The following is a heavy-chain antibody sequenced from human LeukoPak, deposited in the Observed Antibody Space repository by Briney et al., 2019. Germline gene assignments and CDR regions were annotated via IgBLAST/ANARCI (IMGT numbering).Heavy chain of an antibody. J-gene: IGHJ4*02. D-gene: IGHD3-10*01. Sequence: GGSLRLSCAASGFTFSSYNMNWVRQAPGKGLEWVSSISSSSDYIYYADSVKGRFTISRDNSKNTLYLQMNSLRAEDTAVYYCARDSALYGSGTFDYWGQGTLVTVSS. CDR3: ARDSALYGSGTFDY. CDR1: GFTFSSYN. V-gene: IGHV3-21*04. CDR2: ISSSSDYI.